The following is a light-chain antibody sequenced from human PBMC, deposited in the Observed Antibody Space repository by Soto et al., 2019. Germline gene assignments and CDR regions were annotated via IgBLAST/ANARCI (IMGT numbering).Light chain of an antibody. CDR3: QQYDTSPWT. Sequence: ELVLTQSPGTLSLSPGDRATLSCRASQSVSITYLDWYQQKPGQAPRLLIYGGSSRATGIPDRFSGSGSGTDFTLTISRLEPEDVAVYYCQQYDTSPWTFGQGTKVEIK. CDR2: GGS. J-gene: IGKJ1*01. CDR1: QSVSITY. V-gene: IGKV3-20*01.